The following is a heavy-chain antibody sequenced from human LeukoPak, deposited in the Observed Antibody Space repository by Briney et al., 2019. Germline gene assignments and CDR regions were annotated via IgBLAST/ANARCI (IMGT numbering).Heavy chain of an antibody. D-gene: IGHD2-15*01. CDR1: GFTFDVYA. J-gene: IGHJ6*04. CDR3: AESGGYCSGGSCPYYYGMDV. Sequence: GRSLRLSCAASGFTFDVYAMHWVRQAPGKGLEWVSLISWDGGSTYYADSVKGRFTISRDNSKNSLYLQMNSLRAEDTALYYCAESGGYCSGGSCPYYYGMDVWGKGTTVTVSS. CDR2: ISWDGGST. V-gene: IGHV3-43D*04.